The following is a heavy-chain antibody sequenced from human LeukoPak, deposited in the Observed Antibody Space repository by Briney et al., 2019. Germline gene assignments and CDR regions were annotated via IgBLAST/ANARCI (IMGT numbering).Heavy chain of an antibody. V-gene: IGHV6-1*01. CDR1: GDSVSRDSAA. Sequence: SQTLSLTCAISGDSVSRDSAAWNWIRQSPSRGLEWLGGTYYRSKWYNDYVESVKSRITINPDISKNQFSLQLNSVTPEDTAVYYCARSESLKLGSYYYYGMDVWGQGTTVTVSS. CDR3: ARSESLKLGSYYYYGMDV. CDR2: TYYRSKWYN. J-gene: IGHJ6*02. D-gene: IGHD6-6*01.